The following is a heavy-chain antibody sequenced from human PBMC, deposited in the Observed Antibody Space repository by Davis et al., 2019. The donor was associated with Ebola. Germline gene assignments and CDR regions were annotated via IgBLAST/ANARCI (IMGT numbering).Heavy chain of an antibody. V-gene: IGHV1-2*04. J-gene: IGHJ5*02. CDR2: INPNSGGT. Sequence: ASVKVSCKASGYTFSGYYMHWVRQAPGQGLEWMGWINPNSGGTNYAQKFQGWVTMTRDTSISTAYMELSRLRSDDTAVYYCARGRGRRAGYYGSGSYYNWFDPWGQGTLVTVSS. CDR1: GYTFSGYY. CDR3: ARGRGRRAGYYGSGSYYNWFDP. D-gene: IGHD3-10*01.